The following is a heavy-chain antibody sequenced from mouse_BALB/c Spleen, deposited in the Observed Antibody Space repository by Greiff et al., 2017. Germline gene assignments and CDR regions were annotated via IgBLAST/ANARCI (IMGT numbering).Heavy chain of an antibody. D-gene: IGHD2-2*01. CDR1: GYSITSDYA. Sequence: VQLKESGPGLVKPSQSLSLTCTVTGYSITSDYAWNWIRQFPGNKLEWMGYISYSGSTSYNPSLKSRISITRDTSKNQFFLQLNSVTTEDTATYYCARSYYGYFWFAYWGQGTLVTVSA. J-gene: IGHJ3*01. CDR3: ARSYYGYFWFAY. CDR2: ISYSGST. V-gene: IGHV3-2*02.